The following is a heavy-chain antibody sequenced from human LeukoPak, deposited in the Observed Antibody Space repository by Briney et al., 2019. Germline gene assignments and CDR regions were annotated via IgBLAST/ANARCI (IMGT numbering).Heavy chain of an antibody. J-gene: IGHJ4*02. D-gene: IGHD3-9*01. CDR3: ARVFLGYDILTGYYMAHFDY. CDR1: GYTFTSYG. V-gene: IGHV1-18*01. Sequence: ASVTVTFKASGYTFTSYGISWVRQAPGQGLEWMGWICAYNGNTNYAQKLQGRVTMTTDTSTSTAYMELRSLRSDDTAVYYCARVFLGYDILTGYYMAHFDYWGQGTLVTVSS. CDR2: ICAYNGNT.